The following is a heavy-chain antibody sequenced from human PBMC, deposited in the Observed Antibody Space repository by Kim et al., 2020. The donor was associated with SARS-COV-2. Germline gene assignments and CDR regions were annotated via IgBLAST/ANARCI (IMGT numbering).Heavy chain of an antibody. CDR3: ARDRPYGLNYYYGMDV. V-gene: IGHV3-48*02. D-gene: IGHD3-10*01. J-gene: IGHJ6*02. Sequence: SVKGRFTISRDNAKNSLYLQMNSLRDEDTAVYYCARDRPYGLNYYYGMDVWGQGTTVTVSS.